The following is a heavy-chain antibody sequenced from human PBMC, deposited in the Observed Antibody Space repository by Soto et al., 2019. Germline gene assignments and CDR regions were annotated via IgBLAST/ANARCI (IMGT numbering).Heavy chain of an antibody. CDR2: IYYSGTT. D-gene: IGHD3-10*01. Sequence: QLQLQESGPGLVKPSQTLSLTCTVSGGSISRGGYFWSWIRQHPGKGLEWIGYIYYSGTTYYNPSLKSRLTISVDTSKNQFSLNLMSVTAADTALCYCARVESSGTFDYWGQGTLVTVSS. J-gene: IGHJ4*02. CDR1: GGSISRGGYF. CDR3: ARVESSGTFDY. V-gene: IGHV4-31*03.